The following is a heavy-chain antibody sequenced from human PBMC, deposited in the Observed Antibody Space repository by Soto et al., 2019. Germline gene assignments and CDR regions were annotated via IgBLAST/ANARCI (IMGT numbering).Heavy chain of an antibody. CDR3: AKMTTIHPFNDY. V-gene: IGHV3-23*01. D-gene: IGHD4-17*01. CDR1: GFTFSSYA. CDR2: ISGSGGST. Sequence: EVQLLESGGGLVQPGGSLRLSCAASGFTFSSYAMSLVRQAPGKGLEWVSAISGSGGSTYYADSVKGRFTISRDKSKNTLYLQMNSLRAEDTDVYYCAKMTTIHPFNDYWGQGTLVTVSS. J-gene: IGHJ4*02.